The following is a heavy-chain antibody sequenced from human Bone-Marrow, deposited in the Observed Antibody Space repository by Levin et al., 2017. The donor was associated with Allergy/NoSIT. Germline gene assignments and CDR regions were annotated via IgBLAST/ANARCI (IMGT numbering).Heavy chain of an antibody. CDR3: ARQDRGVTNWIDP. Sequence: RSSETLSLTCTVSGVSRTSYYLNWIRQAPGKGLEWIGYISYSGSTSYNPSLNSRVTISEDTSKNQFSLKLTSMTAADTAVYYCARQDRGVTNWIDPWGQGTLVTVSS. D-gene: IGHD3-10*01. V-gene: IGHV4-59*08. CDR1: GVSRTSYY. J-gene: IGHJ5*02. CDR2: ISYSGST.